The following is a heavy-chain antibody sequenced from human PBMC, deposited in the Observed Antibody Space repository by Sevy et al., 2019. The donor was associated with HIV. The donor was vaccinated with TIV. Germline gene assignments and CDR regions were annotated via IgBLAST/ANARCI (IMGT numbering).Heavy chain of an antibody. CDR1: GFTLSNYG. J-gene: IGHJ4*02. D-gene: IGHD3-22*01. CDR3: ARGGDFNDRSAKRDFDY. CDR2: IWNDGSHK. Sequence: GGSLRLSCAASGFTLSNYGMHWVRQAPGKGLEWVAVIWNDGSHKYYADSVKGRFTISRDNSKNTLYLQMNSLRVEDTAVYFCARGGDFNDRSAKRDFDYWGQGTLVTVSS. V-gene: IGHV3-33*01.